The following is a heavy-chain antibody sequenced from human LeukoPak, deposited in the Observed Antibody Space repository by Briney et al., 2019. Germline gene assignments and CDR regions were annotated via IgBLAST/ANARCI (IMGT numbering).Heavy chain of an antibody. D-gene: IGHD2-2*01. CDR2: INHSGST. J-gene: IGHJ5*02. V-gene: IGHV4-34*01. Sequence: PSETLSLTCAVYGGSFSGYYWSWIRQPPGKGLEWIGEINHSGSTNYNPSLKSRVTISVDTSKNQFSLELSSVTAADTAVYYCARRPGVVVPAVYNWFDPWGQGTLVTVSS. CDR3: ARRPGVVVPAVYNWFDP. CDR1: GGSFSGYY.